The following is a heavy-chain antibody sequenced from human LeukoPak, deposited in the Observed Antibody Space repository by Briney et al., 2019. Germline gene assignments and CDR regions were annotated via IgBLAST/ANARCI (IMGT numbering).Heavy chain of an antibody. J-gene: IGHJ4*02. CDR1: GGSFSGYY. CDR3: ARVKDHYFDY. CDR2: INHSGST. V-gene: IGHV4-34*01. Sequence: SETLSLTCAVYGGSFSGYYWSWIRQPPGKGLEWIGEINHSGSTNYNPSLKSRVTISVDTTKNQFSLKLSSVTAADTAVYYCARVKDHYFDYWGQGTLVTVSS.